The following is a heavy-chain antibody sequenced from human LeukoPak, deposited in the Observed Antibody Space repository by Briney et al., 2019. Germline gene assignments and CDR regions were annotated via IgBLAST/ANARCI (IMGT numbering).Heavy chain of an antibody. CDR1: GFTFRSYG. CDR2: ISYDGSNK. J-gene: IGHJ4*02. CDR3: AKADYDSSGYCDY. Sequence: GGSLRLSCAAPGFTFRSYGMHWGREAPGKGREWVAVISYDGSNKYYADSVKGRFTISRDNSKNTLYLQMNSLRAEDTAVYYCAKADYDSSGYCDYWGQGTLVTVSS. D-gene: IGHD3-22*01. V-gene: IGHV3-30*18.